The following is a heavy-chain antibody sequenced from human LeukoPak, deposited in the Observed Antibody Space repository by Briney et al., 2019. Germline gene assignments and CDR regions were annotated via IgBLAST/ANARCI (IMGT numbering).Heavy chain of an antibody. CDR1: GYTFTSYG. V-gene: IGHV1-18*01. CDR3: ARAMVRGVGGIPTYY. D-gene: IGHD3-10*01. Sequence: ASVKVPCKASGYTFTSYGISWARQAPGQGLEWMGWISAYNGNTNYAQKLQGRVTMTTDTSTSTAYMELRSLRSDDTAVYYCARAMVRGVGGIPTYYWGQGTLVTVSS. CDR2: ISAYNGNT. J-gene: IGHJ4*02.